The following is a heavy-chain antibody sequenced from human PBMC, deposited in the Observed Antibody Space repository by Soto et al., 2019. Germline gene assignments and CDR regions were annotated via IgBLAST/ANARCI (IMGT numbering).Heavy chain of an antibody. V-gene: IGHV3-30-3*01. D-gene: IGHD2-2*01. Sequence: QVQLVESGGGGVQRGRSLRLSCAASGFTFSSYAMHWVRQAPGTGLDCVAVISYDGNNKYYADSVKGRFTISRDNSKNTLYLQMNSLRAEYTAVYYCARGTSSLTRFYYWGQGTLVSVSS. CDR3: ARGTSSLTRFYY. CDR1: GFTFSSYA. J-gene: IGHJ4*02. CDR2: ISYDGNNK.